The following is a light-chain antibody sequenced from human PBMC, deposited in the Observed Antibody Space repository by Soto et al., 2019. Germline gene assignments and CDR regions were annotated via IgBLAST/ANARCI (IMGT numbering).Light chain of an antibody. V-gene: IGLV1-40*01. CDR1: PSNIGAGFD. CDR2: GTT. J-gene: IGLJ3*02. CDR3: QSYDTSLSGAWV. Sequence: VLTQPPSVSGAPGQRITISCTGSPSNIGAGFDVHWYQQFPGTAPKLLIYGTTSRPSGVPDRFSGSQSGTSASLAITGLQAGDEADYYCQSYDTSLSGAWVFGGGTKLTVL.